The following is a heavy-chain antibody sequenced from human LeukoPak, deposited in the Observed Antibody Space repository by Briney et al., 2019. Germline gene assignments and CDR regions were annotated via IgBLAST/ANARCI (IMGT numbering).Heavy chain of an antibody. CDR1: GFTFSGSA. Sequence: PGGSLRLSCAASGFTFSGSAMHWVRQASGKGLEWVGRIRSKANSYATPYAASVKGRFTISRDDSKNTAYLQMNSLKTEDTAVYYCTRDDYSFDYWGQGTLVTVSS. V-gene: IGHV3-73*01. J-gene: IGHJ4*02. CDR2: IRSKANSYAT. CDR3: TRDDYSFDY. D-gene: IGHD2-21*02.